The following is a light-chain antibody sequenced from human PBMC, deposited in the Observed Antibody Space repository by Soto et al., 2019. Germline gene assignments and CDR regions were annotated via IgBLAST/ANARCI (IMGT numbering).Light chain of an antibody. CDR3: LQYNGYYRT. Sequence: LSASVGDTVTITCRASQTISGWLAWYQQRPGKAPNLLIFDASTLESGVPSRFSGSGSGTTFTLTISSLQSDDFATYYCLQYNGYYRTFGQGTKVDIK. J-gene: IGKJ1*01. V-gene: IGKV1-5*01. CDR1: QTISGW. CDR2: DAS.